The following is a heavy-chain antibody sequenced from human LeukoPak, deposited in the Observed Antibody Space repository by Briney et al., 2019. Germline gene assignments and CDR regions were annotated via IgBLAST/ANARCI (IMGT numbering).Heavy chain of an antibody. J-gene: IGHJ4*02. V-gene: IGHV3-30*18. D-gene: IGHD3-10*01. Sequence: GGSLRLSCAASGFTFSSYGMHWVRQAPGKGLEWVAVISYDGSNKYYADSVKGRFTIPRDNSKNTLYLQMNSLRAEDTAVYYCAKDPHYYGSGSYGDYFDYWGQGTLVTVSS. CDR1: GFTFSSYG. CDR3: AKDPHYYGSGSYGDYFDY. CDR2: ISYDGSNK.